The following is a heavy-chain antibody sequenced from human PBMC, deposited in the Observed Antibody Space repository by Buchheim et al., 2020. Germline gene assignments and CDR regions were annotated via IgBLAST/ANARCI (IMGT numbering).Heavy chain of an antibody. D-gene: IGHD3-3*01. J-gene: IGHJ6*02. CDR2: TRNKANSYTT. V-gene: IGHV3-72*01. CDR3: ARAGVLEREWLDYYYGMDV. Sequence: EVQLVESGGGLVQPGGSLRLSCAASGFTFSDHYMDWVRQAPGKGLEWVGRTRNKANSYTTEYAASVKGRFTISRDDSKNSLYLQMNSLKTEDTAVYYCARAGVLEREWLDYYYGMDVWGQGTT. CDR1: GFTFSDHY.